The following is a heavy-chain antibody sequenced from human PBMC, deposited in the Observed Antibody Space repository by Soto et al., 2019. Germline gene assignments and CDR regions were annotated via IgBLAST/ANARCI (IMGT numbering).Heavy chain of an antibody. V-gene: IGHV4-39*01. D-gene: IGHD2-15*01. CDR1: GGSISSSSYY. CDR2: IYYSGST. Sequence: SETLSLTCTVSGGSISSSSYYWGWIRQPPGKGLEWIGSIYYSGSTYYNPSLKSRVTISVDTSKNQFSLKLSSVTAADTAVYYCARQDIVVVVAATAGDWFDPWGQGTLVTVSS. J-gene: IGHJ5*02. CDR3: ARQDIVVVVAATAGDWFDP.